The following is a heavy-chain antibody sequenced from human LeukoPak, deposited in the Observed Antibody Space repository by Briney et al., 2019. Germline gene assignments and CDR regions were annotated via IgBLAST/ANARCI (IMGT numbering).Heavy chain of an antibody. CDR3: AKAPPYKKYFDY. CDR1: GFTVSLYY. Sequence: GGSLRLSCAASGFTVSLYYMTWVRQAPGKGLEWVSVIYSGGPTYYADSVKGRFTISRDNSKNTLYLQMNSLRAEDTAVYYCAKAPPYKKYFDYWGQGTLVTVSS. V-gene: IGHV3-53*01. J-gene: IGHJ4*02. CDR2: IYSGGPT. D-gene: IGHD1-1*01.